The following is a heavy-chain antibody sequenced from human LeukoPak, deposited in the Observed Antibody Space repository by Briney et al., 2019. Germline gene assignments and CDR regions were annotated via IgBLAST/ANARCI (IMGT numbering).Heavy chain of an antibody. CDR3: AREISTVTTRSFDY. CDR2: INTGGNS. V-gene: IGHV4-4*07. Sequence: SETLSLTCTVSGGSISSYYWSWIRQPAGRGLEWIGRINTGGNSNYNPSLKSRLTMSLDTSKSQFSLQLSSVTAADTAVYYCAREISTVTTRSFDYWGQGILVTVPS. CDR1: GGSISSYY. J-gene: IGHJ4*02. D-gene: IGHD4-17*01.